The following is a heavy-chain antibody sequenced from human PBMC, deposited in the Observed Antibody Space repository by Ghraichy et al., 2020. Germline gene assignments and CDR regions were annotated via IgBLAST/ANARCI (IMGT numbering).Heavy chain of an antibody. J-gene: IGHJ4*02. CDR3: AKDSRAGGVFDY. CDR2: ISWDGGST. D-gene: IGHD3-16*01. Sequence: GGSLRLSCAASGFTFDDYTMHWVRQAPGKGLEWVSLISWDGGSTYYADSVKGRFTISRDNSKNSLYLQMNSLRTEDTALYYCAKDSRAGGVFDYWGQGTLVTVSS. CDR1: GFTFDDYT. V-gene: IGHV3-43*01.